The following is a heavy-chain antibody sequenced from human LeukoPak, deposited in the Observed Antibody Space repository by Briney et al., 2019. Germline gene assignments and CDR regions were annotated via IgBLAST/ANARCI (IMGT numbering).Heavy chain of an antibody. D-gene: IGHD2-2*01. V-gene: IGHV3-53*01. J-gene: IGHJ4*02. CDR3: ARSIPAAGIDF. CDR1: GFTISSNH. Sequence: GGSLRLSCAASGFTISSNHMSWVRQAPGKGLEWVSVIHSGGITYYADSVKGRFTISRDNSKNTLYLQMNSLRAEDTAVYYCARSIPAAGIDFWGQGTLVTVSS. CDR2: IHSGGIT.